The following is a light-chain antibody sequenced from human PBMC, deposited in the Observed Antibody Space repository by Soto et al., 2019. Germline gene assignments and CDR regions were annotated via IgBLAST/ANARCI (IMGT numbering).Light chain of an antibody. CDR2: VDS. Sequence: QSVLTQPPSVSGAPGQRVTISCTGSSSNIGAGKDVNWFQQLPGTAPKLLIYVDSNRPSGVPDRFSGSKSGSSASLAITGLQVEDEADYYCQSYGTSLSGLYVFGTGTKLTVL. CDR1: SSNIGAGKD. J-gene: IGLJ1*01. CDR3: QSYGTSLSGLYV. V-gene: IGLV1-40*01.